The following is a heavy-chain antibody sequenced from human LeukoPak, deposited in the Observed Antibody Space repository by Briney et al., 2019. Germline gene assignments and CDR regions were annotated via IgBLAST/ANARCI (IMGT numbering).Heavy chain of an antibody. CDR3: ARLKRDGYNFDY. Sequence: GESLKISCKGSGYSFPIYWISWVRQMPGKGLEWMGRIDPSDSYTNYSPSSQGHVTISADKSISTAYLQWSSLRASDTAIYYYARLKRDGYNFDYWGQGTLVTVSS. V-gene: IGHV5-10-1*01. D-gene: IGHD5-24*01. J-gene: IGHJ4*02. CDR1: GYSFPIYW. CDR2: IDPSDSYT.